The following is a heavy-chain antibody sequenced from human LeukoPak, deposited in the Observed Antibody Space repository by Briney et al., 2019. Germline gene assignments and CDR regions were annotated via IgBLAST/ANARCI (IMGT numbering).Heavy chain of an antibody. CDR2: IIPIFGTA. D-gene: IGHD3-3*01. V-gene: IGHV1-69*05. CDR3: ARDRDFWSGYHSENWFDP. Sequence: SVKVSCKASGGTFSSYAISWVRQAPGQGLEWMGGIIPIFGTANYAQKFQGRVTITTDESTSTAYMELSSLRSEDTAVYYCARDRDFWSGYHSENWFDPWGQGTLVTVSS. J-gene: IGHJ5*02. CDR1: GGTFSSYA.